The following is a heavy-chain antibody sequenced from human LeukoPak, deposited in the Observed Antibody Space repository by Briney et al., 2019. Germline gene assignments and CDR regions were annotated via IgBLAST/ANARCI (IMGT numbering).Heavy chain of an antibody. CDR1: GFTFSSYG. V-gene: IGHV3-33*01. D-gene: IGHD2-2*01. Sequence: GRSLRLSCAASGFTFSSYGMRWVRQAPGKGLEWVAVIWYDGSNKYYADSVKGRFTISRDNSKNTLYLQMNSLRAEDTAVYYCARDPCSSTSCYLDFDYWGQGTLVTVSS. J-gene: IGHJ4*02. CDR2: IWYDGSNK. CDR3: ARDPCSSTSCYLDFDY.